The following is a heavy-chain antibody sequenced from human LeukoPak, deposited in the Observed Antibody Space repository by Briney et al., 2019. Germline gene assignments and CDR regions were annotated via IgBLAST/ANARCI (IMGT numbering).Heavy chain of an antibody. Sequence: ASVKVSCKASGGTFSSYAISWVRQAPGQGLEWMGRIIPILGIANYAQKFQGRVTITADKSTSTAYMELSSLRSEDTAVYCCARIAAADDIDYWGQGTLVTVSS. CDR1: GGTFSSYA. CDR3: ARIAAADDIDY. D-gene: IGHD6-13*01. V-gene: IGHV1-69*04. CDR2: IIPILGIA. J-gene: IGHJ4*02.